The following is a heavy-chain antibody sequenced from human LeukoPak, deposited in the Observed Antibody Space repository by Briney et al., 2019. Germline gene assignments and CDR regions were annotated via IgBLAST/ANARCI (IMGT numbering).Heavy chain of an antibody. CDR1: GGTFSSYA. CDR3: ARGGFYFHYYDSSGYLD. J-gene: IGHJ4*02. D-gene: IGHD3-22*01. CDR2: IIPIFGTA. Sequence: SVKVSCKTSGGTFSSYAISWVRQAPGQGLEWMGGIIPIFGTANYAQKFQGRVTITADESTSTAYMELSSLRSEDTAVYYCARGGFYFHYYDSSGYLDWGQGTLVTVSS. V-gene: IGHV1-69*13.